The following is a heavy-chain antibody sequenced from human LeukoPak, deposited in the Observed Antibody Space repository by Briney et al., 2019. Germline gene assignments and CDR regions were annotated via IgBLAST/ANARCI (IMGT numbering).Heavy chain of an antibody. V-gene: IGHV1-18*01. J-gene: IGHJ3*02. Sequence: ASVKVFCKASGYTFTSYGISWVRQAPGQGLEWMGWISAYNGNTNYAQKLQGRATMTTDTSTSTAYMELRSLRSDDTAVYYCASYGSSSWYQNRDDAFDIWGQGTMVTVSS. CDR1: GYTFTSYG. D-gene: IGHD6-13*01. CDR3: ASYGSSSWYQNRDDAFDI. CDR2: ISAYNGNT.